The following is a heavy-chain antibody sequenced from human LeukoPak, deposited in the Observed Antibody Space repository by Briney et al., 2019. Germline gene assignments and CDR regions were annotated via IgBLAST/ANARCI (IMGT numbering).Heavy chain of an antibody. CDR3: ARSHGGAFDY. CDR2: INPGNIKT. J-gene: IGHJ4*02. D-gene: IGHD2-15*01. V-gene: IGHV1-3*01. CDR1: GYTFTSLA. Sequence: ASVKVSCKASGYTFTSLAMHWVRQAPGQRLEWMGRINPGNIKTEYSQRFQGRVTITRDTSASTTYMELTSLRYEDTAVYYCARSHGGAFDYWGQGTLVTVSS.